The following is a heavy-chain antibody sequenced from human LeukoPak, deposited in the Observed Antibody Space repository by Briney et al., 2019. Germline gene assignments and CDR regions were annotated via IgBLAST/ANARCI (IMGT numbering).Heavy chain of an antibody. CDR3: ARSVWYFDSSTFYYFDS. V-gene: IGHV3-74*01. D-gene: IGHD3-9*01. Sequence: GGSLRLSCAASGFTFSSYWMHWVRQAPGKGLVWVSRINSDGSSTSYADSVKGRFTISRENAKNSLYLQMDSLRAEDTAVYYCARSVWYFDSSTFYYFDSWGQGTLVTVSS. CDR1: GFTFSSYW. CDR2: INSDGSST. J-gene: IGHJ4*02.